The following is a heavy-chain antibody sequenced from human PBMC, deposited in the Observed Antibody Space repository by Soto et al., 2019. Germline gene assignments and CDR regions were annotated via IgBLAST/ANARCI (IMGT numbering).Heavy chain of an antibody. D-gene: IGHD1-26*01. CDR2: INPKSGYT. Sequence: QVQLVQSGAEVKKPGASVSVSCKASGYTFTCDYLHWVRQAPGQGLEWMAWINPKSGYTKSAQKFQARVTLTRDTYISTAYMELRSLRSEDTAVYFCARYTGSNSLFDSWGQWTVVTVSS. V-gene: IGHV1-2*02. CDR3: ARYTGSNSLFDS. J-gene: IGHJ4*02. CDR1: GYTFTCDY.